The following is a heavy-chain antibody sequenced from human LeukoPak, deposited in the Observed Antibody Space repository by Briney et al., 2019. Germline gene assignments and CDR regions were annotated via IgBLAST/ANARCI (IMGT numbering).Heavy chain of an antibody. CDR2: IIPNTGGT. J-gene: IGHJ5*02. V-gene: IGHV1-2*06. D-gene: IGHD6-13*01. CDR3: ARSLIIPTAVTNWLDP. Sequence: ASVRVSCKASGYTFTGYYIHWVRQAPGQGLEWMGRIIPNTGGTNYAQKFQGRVTMTRDTSISTAYMELTNLASDDTAVYFCARSLIIPTAVTNWLDPWGPGTLVTVSS. CDR1: GYTFTGYY.